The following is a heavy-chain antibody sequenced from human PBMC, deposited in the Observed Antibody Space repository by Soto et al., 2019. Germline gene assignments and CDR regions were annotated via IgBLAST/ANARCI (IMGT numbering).Heavy chain of an antibody. V-gene: IGHV4-39*01. CDR1: GGSISSSSYY. Sequence: SETLSLTCTVSGGSISSSSYYWGWIRQPPGKGLEWIGSIYYSGSTYYIPSLKSRVTISVDTSKNQFSLKLSSVTAADTAVYYCASRLGYCSSTSCRGKSDYWGQGTLVTVSS. CDR3: ASRLGYCSSTSCRGKSDY. CDR2: IYYSGST. J-gene: IGHJ4*02. D-gene: IGHD2-2*01.